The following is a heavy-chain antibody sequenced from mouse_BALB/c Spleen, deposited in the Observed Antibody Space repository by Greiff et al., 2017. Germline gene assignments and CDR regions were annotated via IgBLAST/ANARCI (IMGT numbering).Heavy chain of an antibody. V-gene: IGHV5-6*01. CDR1: GVTCRSEG. Sequence: EVKLMESGGDLVKPGGSRKSYWAASGVTCRSEGRGGVGQTTDKSVEWVATISSGGSYTYYPDSVKGRFTISRDNAKNTLSLQMSSLKSEDPAREYCARQDYGNYVSYAMDYWGQGTSVTVSS. J-gene: IGHJ4*01. D-gene: IGHD2-1*01. CDR3: ARQDYGNYVSYAMDY. CDR2: ISSGGSYT.